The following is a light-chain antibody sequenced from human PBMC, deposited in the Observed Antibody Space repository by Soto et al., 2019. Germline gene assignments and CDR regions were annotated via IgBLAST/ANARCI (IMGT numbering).Light chain of an antibody. CDR3: CAYAGSSTFYV. CDR1: SSDVGSYNL. J-gene: IGLJ1*01. V-gene: IGLV2-23*01. CDR2: EGS. Sequence: QSVLTQPASVSGSPGHSITISCTGTSSDVGSYNLVSWYQQHPGKAPKLMIYEGSKRPPGVSNRFSGSKSGNTASLTISGLQAEDEADYYCCAYAGSSTFYVFGIGTKVTVL.